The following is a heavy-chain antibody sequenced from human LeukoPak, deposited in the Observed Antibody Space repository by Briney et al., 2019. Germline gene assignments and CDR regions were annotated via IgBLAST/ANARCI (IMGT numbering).Heavy chain of an antibody. CDR1: GYTFTGYY. J-gene: IGHJ4*02. V-gene: IGHV1-2*02. D-gene: IGHD3-10*01. Sequence: ASVKVSCKASGYTFTGYYMHWVRQAPGQGLEWVGWINPKSGGTNYAQKFQGRVTMTRDTSISTAYMELSRLKSDDTAAYYCASGSGSYYGLIDYWGQGTLVTVSS. CDR3: ASGSGSYYGLIDY. CDR2: INPKSGGT.